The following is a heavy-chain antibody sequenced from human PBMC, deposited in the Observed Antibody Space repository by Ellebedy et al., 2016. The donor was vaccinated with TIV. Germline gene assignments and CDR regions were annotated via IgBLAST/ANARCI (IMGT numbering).Heavy chain of an antibody. Sequence: AASVKVSCKASGYTFTTYYIHWVRQAPGQGLEWMGRINPSDGRRSYAQKFQGRVTMTRDTSTNTVYMELSSLRSEDTAVYYCARDHSSRRTAWWFDPWGQGTLVTVSS. J-gene: IGHJ5*02. V-gene: IGHV1-46*01. CDR1: GYTFTTYY. CDR3: ARDHSSRRTAWWFDP. CDR2: INPSDGRR.